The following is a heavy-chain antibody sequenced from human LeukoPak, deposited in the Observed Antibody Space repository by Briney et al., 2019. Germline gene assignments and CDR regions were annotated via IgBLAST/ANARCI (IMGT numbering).Heavy chain of an antibody. D-gene: IGHD3-10*01. CDR1: GYTFTTYG. CDR2: ISGYNGNT. Sequence: GASVKVSCKASGYTFTTYGFSWVRQAPGQGLEWMGWISGYNGNTNYAQKLQGRVTMTTDTSTNTAYMELRSLRSDDTAVYYCARDRRSMVRGVNTLSDYWGQGTLVTVSS. V-gene: IGHV1-18*01. J-gene: IGHJ4*02. CDR3: ARDRRSMVRGVNTLSDY.